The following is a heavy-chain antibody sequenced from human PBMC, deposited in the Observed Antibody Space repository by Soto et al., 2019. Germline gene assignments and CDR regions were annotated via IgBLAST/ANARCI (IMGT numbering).Heavy chain of an antibody. CDR3: ARGPLRFLEWLVYYYYGMDV. CDR2: ISPHTGGT. D-gene: IGHD3-3*01. CDR1: GYTFNRYY. V-gene: IGHV1-2*02. Sequence: GASVKVSCKASGYTFNRYYMHWVRQAPGPGLEWMGWISPHTGGTTYAQKFQGRVTMTRDTSVSTAFMELSSLRSEDTAVYYCARGPLRFLEWLVYYYYGMDVWGQGTTVTVSS. J-gene: IGHJ6*02.